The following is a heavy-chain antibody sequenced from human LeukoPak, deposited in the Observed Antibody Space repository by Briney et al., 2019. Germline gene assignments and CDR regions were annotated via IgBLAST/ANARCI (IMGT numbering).Heavy chain of an antibody. J-gene: IGHJ4*02. CDR3: ARCSPPHYYYDRSGYYGYYFDY. Sequence: APVKVSCKASGYTFSSYGVSWVRQAPGQGLEWMGWISAYNGYTKYAQKVQGRVTMTKDTSTSTAYMELRSLRSDDTAVYYCARCSPPHYYYDRSGYYGYYFDYWGQGTLVTVSS. CDR1: GYTFSSYG. V-gene: IGHV1-18*01. CDR2: ISAYNGYT. D-gene: IGHD3-22*01.